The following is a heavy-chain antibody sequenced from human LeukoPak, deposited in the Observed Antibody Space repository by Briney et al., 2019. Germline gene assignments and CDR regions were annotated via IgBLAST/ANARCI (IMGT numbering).Heavy chain of an antibody. D-gene: IGHD3/OR15-3a*01. CDR2: IYYSGST. J-gene: IGHJ4*02. CDR3: ARHLDWLLYLRD. Sequence: SETLSLTCTVSGGSISSSSYYWGWIRQPPGTGLEWIGSIYYSGSTYYNPSLKSRVTISVDTSKNQFSLKLSSVTAADTAVYYCARHLDWLLYLRDWGQGTLVTVSS. V-gene: IGHV4-39*01. CDR1: GGSISSSSYY.